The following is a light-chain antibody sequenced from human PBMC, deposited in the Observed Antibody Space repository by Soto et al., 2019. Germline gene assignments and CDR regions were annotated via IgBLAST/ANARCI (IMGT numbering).Light chain of an antibody. CDR1: QGVSRK. J-gene: IGKJ4*01. CDR2: GAS. Sequence: DIVMTQSPATLSVAPGERVTFSCRASQGVSRKLAGYQHKPGQAPRLLIYGASTGATGIPARFSGSGSGTELTLTIRRLQSEYCAIYYCQQYHTWPITFGGGTNVEIK. V-gene: IGKV3-15*01. CDR3: QQYHTWPIT.